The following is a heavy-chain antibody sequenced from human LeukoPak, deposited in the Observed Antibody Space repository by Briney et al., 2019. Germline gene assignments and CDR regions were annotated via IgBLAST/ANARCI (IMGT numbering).Heavy chain of an antibody. CDR3: ARDYYYDSSGYL. V-gene: IGHV1-69*01. CDR2: IIPIFGTA. J-gene: IGHJ5*02. CDR1: GGTFSSYA. Sequence: ASVKVSCKASGGTFSSYAISWVRQAPGQGLEWMGGIIPIFGTANYAQKFRGRVTITADESTSTAYMELSSLRSEDTAVYYCARDYYYDSSGYLWGQGTLVTVSS. D-gene: IGHD3-22*01.